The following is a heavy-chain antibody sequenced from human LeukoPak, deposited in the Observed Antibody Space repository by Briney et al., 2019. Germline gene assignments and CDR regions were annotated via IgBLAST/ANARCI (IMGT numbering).Heavy chain of an antibody. Sequence: SETLSLTCTVSGDSISSSSYYWGWIRQPPGKGLEWIGSIYYSGSTYYNPSLKSRVTISVDTSKNQFSLKLSSVTAADTAVYYCAREPPGYWGQGILVTVSS. CDR3: AREPPGY. J-gene: IGHJ4*02. V-gene: IGHV4-39*02. CDR2: IYYSGST. CDR1: GDSISSSSYY.